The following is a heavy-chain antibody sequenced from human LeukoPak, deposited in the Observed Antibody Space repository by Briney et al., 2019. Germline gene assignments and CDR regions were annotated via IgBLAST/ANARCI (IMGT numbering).Heavy chain of an antibody. Sequence: GESLKISCKGSGYSFTNYWIGWVRQMPGKSLEWMGIIYPGDSDTRYSPSFQGQVTISADKSISTAYLQWSSLKASDTAMYYCARPRYDNSWEYFDYWGQGTLVTVPS. V-gene: IGHV5-51*01. D-gene: IGHD6-13*01. J-gene: IGHJ4*02. CDR2: IYPGDSDT. CDR3: ARPRYDNSWEYFDY. CDR1: GYSFTNYW.